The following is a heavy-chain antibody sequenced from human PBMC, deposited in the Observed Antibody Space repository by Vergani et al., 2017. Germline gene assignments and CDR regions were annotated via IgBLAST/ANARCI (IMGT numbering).Heavy chain of an antibody. CDR2: IRNKVNNYAT. CDR3: THKDAHNGWTN. V-gene: IGHV3-73*02. D-gene: IGHD5-24*01. J-gene: IGHJ1*01. Sequence: EVQLLESVGGLVQPGGSLKLSCVTSGLLFRDSTMHWVRQASGGGLEWVGRIRNKVNNYATVYAASVKGRFTISRNDSKNTSYLEMNSLKIEDTAVYYCTHKDAHNGWTNWGQGTLVTVSS. CDR1: GLLFRDST.